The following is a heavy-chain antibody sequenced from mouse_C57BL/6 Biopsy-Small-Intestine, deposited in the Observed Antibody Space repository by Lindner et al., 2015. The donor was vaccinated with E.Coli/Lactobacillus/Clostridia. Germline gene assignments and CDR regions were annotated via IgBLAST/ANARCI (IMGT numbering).Heavy chain of an antibody. CDR2: IDPENGDT. CDR3: TGGGAWFAY. CDR1: GFNIKDDY. J-gene: IGHJ3*01. Sequence: GQLQESGAELVRPGASVKLSCTASGFNIKDDYMHWVKQRPEQGLEWIGWIDPENGDTEYASKFQGKATITADTSSNTAYLQLSSLTSEDTAVYYCTGGGAWFAYWGQGTLVTVSA. V-gene: IGHV14-4*01.